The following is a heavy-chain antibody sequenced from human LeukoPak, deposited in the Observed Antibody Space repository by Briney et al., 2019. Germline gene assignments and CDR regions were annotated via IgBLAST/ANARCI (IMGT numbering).Heavy chain of an antibody. J-gene: IGHJ6*03. CDR1: GGTFSSYA. CDR2: IIPIFGTA. Sequence: GSSVKVSCKASGGTFSSYAISWVRQAPGQGLEWMGGIIPIFGTANYAQKFQGRVTITTDESTNTAYMELSSLRSEDTAVYYCARDLSSSWYGGYYYYMDVWGKGTTVTVSS. D-gene: IGHD6-13*01. V-gene: IGHV1-69*05. CDR3: ARDLSSSWYGGYYYYMDV.